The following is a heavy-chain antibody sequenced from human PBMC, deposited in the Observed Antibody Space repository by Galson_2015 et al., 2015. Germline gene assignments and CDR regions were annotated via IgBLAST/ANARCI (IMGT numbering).Heavy chain of an antibody. D-gene: IGHD6-13*01. J-gene: IGHJ5*02. CDR3: ARPAIAAAGPRFDP. CDR2: ISYDGSNK. CDR1: GFTFSSYA. Sequence: SLRLSCAASGFTFSSYAMHWVRQAPGKGLEWVAVISYDGSNKYYADSVKGRFTISRDNSKNTLYLQMNSLRAEDTAVYYCARPAIAAAGPRFDPWGQGTLVTVSS. V-gene: IGHV3-30-3*01.